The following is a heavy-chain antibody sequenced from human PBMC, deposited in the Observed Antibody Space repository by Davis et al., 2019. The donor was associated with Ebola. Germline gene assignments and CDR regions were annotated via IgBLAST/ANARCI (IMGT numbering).Heavy chain of an antibody. CDR3: AREESSSPDPFYYYYGMDV. J-gene: IGHJ6*02. CDR2: ISSNGGST. Sequence: GESLKISCSASGFTFSSYAMHWVRQAPGKGLEYVSAISSNGGSTYYADSVKGRFTISRDNAKNSLYLQMNSLRAEDTAVYYCAREESSSPDPFYYYYGMDVWGQGTTVTVSS. D-gene: IGHD6-6*01. CDR1: GFTFSSYA. V-gene: IGHV3-64*04.